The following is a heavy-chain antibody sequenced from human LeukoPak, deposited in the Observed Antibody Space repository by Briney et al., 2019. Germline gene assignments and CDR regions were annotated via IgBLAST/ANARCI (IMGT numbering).Heavy chain of an antibody. CDR1: GFTFSSYS. CDR3: ARHDYDSSGYYDFDY. J-gene: IGHJ4*02. Sequence: GGSLRLSCAASGFTFSSYSMNWVRQAPGKGLEWVSSISSSSSYIYYADSVKGRFTISRDNAKNSLYLQMKSLRAEDTAVYYCARHDYDSSGYYDFDYWGQGTLVTVSS. D-gene: IGHD3-22*01. V-gene: IGHV3-21*01. CDR2: ISSSSSYI.